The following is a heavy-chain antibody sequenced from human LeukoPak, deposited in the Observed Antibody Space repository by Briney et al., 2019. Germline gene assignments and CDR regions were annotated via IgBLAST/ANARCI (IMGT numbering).Heavy chain of an antibody. D-gene: IGHD6-19*01. J-gene: IGHJ4*02. V-gene: IGHV5-51*01. CDR1: GYSSTNYW. CDR3: ARHESSGWSGWTPIDY. Sequence: GESLKISCKGSGYSSTNYWIGWVRQMPGKGLEWMGIIYPGDSDTRYSPSFQGQVTISADKSISTAYLQWSSLKASDTAMYYCARHESSGWSGWTPIDYWGQGTLVTVSS. CDR2: IYPGDSDT.